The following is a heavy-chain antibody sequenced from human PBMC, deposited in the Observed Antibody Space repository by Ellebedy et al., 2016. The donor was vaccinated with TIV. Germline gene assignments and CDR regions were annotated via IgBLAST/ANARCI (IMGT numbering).Heavy chain of an antibody. Sequence: GGSLRLXXVASGYTFTSYPLNWVRQAPGKGLEWVSGIGISPGNIYYADPVKGRFTISRDNARNSLYLQMNSLRDEDTAVYYCVRGDPLVLGYWGQGTPVTVSS. V-gene: IGHV3-48*02. CDR1: GYTFTSYP. CDR3: VRGDPLVLGY. J-gene: IGHJ4*02. D-gene: IGHD6-13*01. CDR2: IGISPGNI.